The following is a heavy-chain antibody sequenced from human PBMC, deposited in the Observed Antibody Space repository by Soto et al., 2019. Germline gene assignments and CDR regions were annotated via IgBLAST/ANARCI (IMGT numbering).Heavy chain of an antibody. CDR1: GYTFTSYY. J-gene: IGHJ4*02. CDR2: INPSGGST. Sequence: ASVTVSCQASGYTFTSYYMHWVRQAPGQGLEWMGIINPSGGSTSYAQKFQGRVTMTRDTSTSTVYMELSSLRSEDTAVYYCARDFLHTAFDYWGQGTLVTVSS. D-gene: IGHD4-17*01. CDR3: ARDFLHTAFDY. V-gene: IGHV1-46*03.